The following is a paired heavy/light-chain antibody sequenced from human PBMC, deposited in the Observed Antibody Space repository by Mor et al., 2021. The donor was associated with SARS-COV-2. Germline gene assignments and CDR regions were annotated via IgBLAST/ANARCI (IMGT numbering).Heavy chain of an antibody. D-gene: IGHD1-26*01. CDR1: GFTFSSYA. Sequence: EVQLLQSGGGLVLPGGSLRLSCEASGFTFSSYAMSWVRQAPGKGLEWVSSISGSGGSTYSADSVKGRFTISRDNSKNTLYLQMNSLRAEDTAVYYCAKRPWVGATSYFDYWGQGTLVTVSS. J-gene: IGHJ4*02. CDR2: ISGSGGST. CDR3: AKRPWVGATSYFDY. V-gene: IGHV3-23*01.
Light chain of an antibody. J-gene: IGKJ5*01. CDR3: QQYGSSPLT. Sequence: EIVLTQSPGTLSLSPGERATLSCRASQSVSSSYLAWYQQKPGQTPRLLIYGASSRATGIPDRFSGSGSGTDFTLTISRLEPEDFAVYYCQQYGSSPLTFGQGTRLEIK. CDR2: GAS. V-gene: IGKV3-20*01. CDR1: QSVSSSY.